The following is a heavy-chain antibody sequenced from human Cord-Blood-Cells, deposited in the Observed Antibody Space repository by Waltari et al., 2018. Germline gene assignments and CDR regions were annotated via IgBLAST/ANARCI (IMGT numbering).Heavy chain of an antibody. CDR2: IIPIFGTA. CDR3: ARDHCSGGSCYSWNNWFDP. CDR1: GGTFSSYA. V-gene: IGHV1-69*01. J-gene: IGHJ5*02. Sequence: QVQLVQSGAEVKKPGSSVTLSCKASGGTFSSYAISWVRQAPGQGLEWMGGIIPIFGTANYAQKFQGRVTITADESTGTAYMELSSLRSEDTAVYYCARDHCSGGSCYSWNNWFDPWGQGTLVTVSS. D-gene: IGHD2-15*01.